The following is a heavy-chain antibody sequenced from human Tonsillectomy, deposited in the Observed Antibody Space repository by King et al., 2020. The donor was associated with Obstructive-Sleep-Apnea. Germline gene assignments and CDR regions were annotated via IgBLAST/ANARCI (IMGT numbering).Heavy chain of an antibody. CDR3: ASDRGPKYSSSWYFDY. J-gene: IGHJ4*02. Sequence: VQLVESGAEVKKPGSSVKVSCQASGGIFTSYTISWVRQAHGQGAEWVGGIIPSLGKKNYAQQFQGRVTITAHKSTSTIYIELSSLRSEDTSVYYCASDRGPKYSSSWYFDYWGQGTLVTVSS. CDR1: GGIFTSYT. V-gene: IGHV1-69*10. CDR2: IIPSLGKK. D-gene: IGHD6-13*01.